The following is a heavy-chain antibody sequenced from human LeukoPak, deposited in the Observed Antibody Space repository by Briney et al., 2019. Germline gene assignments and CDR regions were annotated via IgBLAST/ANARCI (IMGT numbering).Heavy chain of an antibody. V-gene: IGHV3-30*04. D-gene: IGHD2-8*01. CDR2: ISYDGSNR. J-gene: IGHJ4*02. CDR3: ANNPIWVYASDYFDY. CDR1: GFTFSSYA. Sequence: PGRSLRLSCAASGFTFSSYAMHWVRQAPGKGLEWVAVISYDGSNRYCADSVKGRFTISRDNSKNTLYLQMNSLRAEDTAVYYCANNPIWVYASDYFDYWGQGTLVTVSS.